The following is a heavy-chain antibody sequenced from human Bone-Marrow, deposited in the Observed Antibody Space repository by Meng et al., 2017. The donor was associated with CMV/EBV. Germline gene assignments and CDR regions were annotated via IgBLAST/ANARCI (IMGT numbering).Heavy chain of an antibody. Sequence: ALRLSCAASGFAFSSYAMHWVRQAPGKGLEWVAIISYDGSKKYYADSVKGRFTISRDKSKSTLYLQMNSLRAEDRAVYYCATQTSCSGGSCYEPYYFDSWGQGTLVTVSS. CDR3: ATQTSCSGGSCYEPYYFDS. CDR1: GFAFSSYA. D-gene: IGHD2-15*01. CDR2: ISYDGSKK. J-gene: IGHJ4*02. V-gene: IGHV3-30-3*01.